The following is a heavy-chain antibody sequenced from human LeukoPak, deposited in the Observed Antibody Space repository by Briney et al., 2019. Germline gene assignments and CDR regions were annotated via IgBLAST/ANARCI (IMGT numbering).Heavy chain of an antibody. D-gene: IGHD6-25*01. CDR3: ARGAYSGYPLGFYFDS. CDR2: ISSDGRNK. J-gene: IGHJ4*02. Sequence: GGSLRLSCATSGFNFSHYPMHWVRQAPGKGLEWVVVISSDGRNKYYADSVKGRLTVSRDNSKNTLYLQMNSLRPEDTSVFFCARGAYSGYPLGFYFDSWGQGILVTVSS. CDR1: GFNFSHYP. V-gene: IGHV3-30*04.